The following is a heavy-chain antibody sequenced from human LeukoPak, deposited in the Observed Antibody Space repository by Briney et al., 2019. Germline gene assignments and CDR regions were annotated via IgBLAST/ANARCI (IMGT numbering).Heavy chain of an antibody. Sequence: GGSRRLSCTASGFTFSSYSMNWVRQAPGKGLEWVSSISISSNYIYYADSVKGRFTISRDNAKNSLYLQMNSLRAEDTAVYYCARDLKGWLQLNYYYMDVWGKGTTVTVSS. D-gene: IGHD5-24*01. J-gene: IGHJ6*03. CDR1: GFTFSSYS. CDR3: ARDLKGWLQLNYYYMDV. CDR2: ISISSNYI. V-gene: IGHV3-21*01.